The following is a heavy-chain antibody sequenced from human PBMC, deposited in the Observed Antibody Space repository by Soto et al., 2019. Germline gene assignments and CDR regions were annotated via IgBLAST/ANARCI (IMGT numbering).Heavy chain of an antibody. V-gene: IGHV3-30-3*01. CDR3: ASGSYCSRGGCYLAQSPGGL. CDR1: GFTFSNYP. CDR2: ISYDGDNK. J-gene: IGHJ3*01. D-gene: IGHD2-15*01. Sequence: GGSLRLSCAASGFTFSNYPTHWVRQAPGKGLEWVAVISYDGDNKYYADSVKGRFTIFRDNSKNTLYLYMNSLRPEDTAVYYCASGSYCSRGGCYLAQSPGGLWGQGAMVTVSS.